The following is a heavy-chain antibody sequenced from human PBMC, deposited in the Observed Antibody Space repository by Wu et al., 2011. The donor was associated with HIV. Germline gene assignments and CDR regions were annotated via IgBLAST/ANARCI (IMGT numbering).Heavy chain of an antibody. Sequence: QVQLVQSGAELKKPGASVNVSCKASGYTYTSYGISWVRQAPGQGLEWMGGIIGIFGKANYAQKFQGRVTITADKSTSTAYMELRSLRSEDTAVYYCARDFGGDEEYWGQGTLVTVSS. CDR3: ARDFGGDEEY. D-gene: IGHD2-21*01. V-gene: IGHV1-69*06. J-gene: IGHJ4*02. CDR1: GYTYTSYG. CDR2: IIGIFGKA.